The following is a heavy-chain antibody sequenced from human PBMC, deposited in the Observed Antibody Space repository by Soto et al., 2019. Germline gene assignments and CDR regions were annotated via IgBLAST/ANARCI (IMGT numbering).Heavy chain of an antibody. CDR2: IYSGGST. Sequence: EVQLVESGGGLVQPGGSLRLSCAASGFTVSSNYMSWVRQAPGKGLEWVSVIYSGGSTYYADSVKGRFTISRHNSKNTLYLQMNSLRAEDTAVYYCAREGQYYDFWSGYNGSDAFDIWGQGTMVTVSS. J-gene: IGHJ3*02. V-gene: IGHV3-53*04. D-gene: IGHD3-3*01. CDR3: AREGQYYDFWSGYNGSDAFDI. CDR1: GFTVSSNY.